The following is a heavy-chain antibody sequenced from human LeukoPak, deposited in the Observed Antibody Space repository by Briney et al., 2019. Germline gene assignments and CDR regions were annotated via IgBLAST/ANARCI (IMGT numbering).Heavy chain of an antibody. D-gene: IGHD2-21*02. V-gene: IGHV3-30*18. Sequence: GRSLRLSCAASGFTFSSYGMHWVRLAPGKGLEWVAGISYDGRDKYYADSVKGRFTISRDNSKNTLNLQMNSLRAEDTAVYYCAKPRGGDSWAFDVWGQGTMVTVSS. CDR1: GFTFSSYG. J-gene: IGHJ3*01. CDR2: ISYDGRDK. CDR3: AKPRGGDSWAFDV.